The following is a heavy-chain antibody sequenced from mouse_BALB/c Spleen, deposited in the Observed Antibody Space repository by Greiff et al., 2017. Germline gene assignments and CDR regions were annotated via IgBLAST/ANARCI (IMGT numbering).Heavy chain of an antibody. CDR3: ARDYYGSSWDY. J-gene: IGHJ2*01. D-gene: IGHD1-1*01. Sequence: VKLVESGPELVKPGASVKMSCKASGYTFTSYYIHWVKQRPGQGLEWIGWIYPGDGSTKYNEKFKGKTTLTADKSSSTAYMLLSSLTSEDSAIYFCARDYYGSSWDYWGQGTTLTVSS. V-gene: IGHV1S56*01. CDR1: GYTFTSYY. CDR2: IYPGDGST.